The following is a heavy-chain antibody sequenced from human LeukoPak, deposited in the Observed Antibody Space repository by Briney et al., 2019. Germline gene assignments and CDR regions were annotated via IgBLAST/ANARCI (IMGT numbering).Heavy chain of an antibody. J-gene: IGHJ4*02. Sequence: GVSVKVSCKLSGNTLRELPIQWVRQAGGKGLEWMAGFDPENAEIVYAQKFQGRVTMTEDTSTNTAYMELTSLTSDDTAVYYCATRGSDFWSGFDFWGQGTQVTVSS. CDR2: FDPENAEI. CDR3: ATRGSDFWSGFDF. V-gene: IGHV1-24*01. D-gene: IGHD3-3*01. CDR1: GNTLRELP.